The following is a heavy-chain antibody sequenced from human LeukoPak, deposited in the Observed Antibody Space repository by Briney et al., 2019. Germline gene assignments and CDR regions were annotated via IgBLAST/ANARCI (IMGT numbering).Heavy chain of an antibody. V-gene: IGHV3-23*01. CDR3: AKAAYSSSWNLYFDD. CDR2: ISGGGYST. D-gene: IGHD6-13*01. CDR1: GFTFSSYD. Sequence: GGSLRLSRAASGFTFSSYDMSWVRQAPGKGLQWISTISGGGYSTYYADSVKGRFTISKDNSKNTVFLHMNSLRAEDTAVYYCAKAAYSSSWNLYFDDWGQGTLVTVSS. J-gene: IGHJ4*02.